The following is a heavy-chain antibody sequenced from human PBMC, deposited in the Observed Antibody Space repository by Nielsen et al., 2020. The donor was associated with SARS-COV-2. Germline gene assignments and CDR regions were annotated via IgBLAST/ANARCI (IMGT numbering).Heavy chain of an antibody. Sequence: ESLKISCSASGFTFSIYAMNWVRQAPGKGLEYVSAVSSDGDTTYYADSVRGRFTISRDNSRNTLYLQMSSLRTEDTAVYYCVRGGGVVDFWGQGTLVTVSS. J-gene: IGHJ4*02. CDR1: GFTFSIYA. CDR2: VSSDGDTT. D-gene: IGHD2-8*02. CDR3: VRGGGVVDF. V-gene: IGHV3-64D*06.